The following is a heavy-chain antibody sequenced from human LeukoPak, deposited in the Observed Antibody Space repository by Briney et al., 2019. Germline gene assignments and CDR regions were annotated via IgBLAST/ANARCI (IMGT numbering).Heavy chain of an antibody. Sequence: GGSLRLSCAASGFTFSRYAMNWVRQAPGKGLEWVSYINTDSSDIHYADFVKGRFTISRDNARNTLYLQLSSLRAEDSAVYYCARDTFQPGLIDSWGQGTLVTVSS. CDR3: ARDTFQPGLIDS. CDR2: INTDSSDI. D-gene: IGHD2-2*01. CDR1: GFTFSRYA. J-gene: IGHJ4*02. V-gene: IGHV3-21*05.